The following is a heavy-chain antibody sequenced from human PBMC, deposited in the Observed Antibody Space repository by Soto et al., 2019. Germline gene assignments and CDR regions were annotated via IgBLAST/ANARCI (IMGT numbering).Heavy chain of an antibody. CDR2: IYSGGST. J-gene: IGHJ4*02. CDR1: GFTVSSNY. CDR3: ARGSLIPTAIFDY. D-gene: IGHD2-21*02. Sequence: EVQLVETGGGLIQPGGSLRLSCAASGFTVSSNYMSWVRQAPGKGLEWVSVIYSGGSTYYADSVKGRFTISRDNSKNTLYLQMNSLRAEDTAVYYWARGSLIPTAIFDYWGQGTLVTVSS. V-gene: IGHV3-53*02.